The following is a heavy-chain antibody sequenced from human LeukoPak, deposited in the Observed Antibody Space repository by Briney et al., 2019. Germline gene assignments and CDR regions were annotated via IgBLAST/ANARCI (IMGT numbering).Heavy chain of an antibody. V-gene: IGHV3-33*01. D-gene: IGHD1-7*01. CDR2: IWYDGSNK. CDR3: ARDGTGSGFDY. Sequence: GRSLRLSCAASGDSFSSYGMHWVRQAPGQGLEWVAVIWYDGSNKYYADSVKGRFTISRDNSKNTLYLQMNSLRAEDTAVYYCARDGTGSGFDYWGQGTLVTVSS. J-gene: IGHJ4*02. CDR1: GDSFSSYG.